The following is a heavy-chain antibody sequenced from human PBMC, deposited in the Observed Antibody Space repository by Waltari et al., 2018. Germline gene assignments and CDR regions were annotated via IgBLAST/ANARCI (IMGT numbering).Heavy chain of an antibody. CDR1: GLAFSSYS. V-gene: IGHV3-21*01. J-gene: IGHJ4*02. CDR2: ISSSISYI. Sequence: EVQLVESGGGLVKPGGSLRLYCAASGLAFSSYSMHWVCQAPGKGLEWVSSISSSISYISYADSGKGLFTISRDNAKNSLYLQMNSLRAEDTAVYYCAREQQGGDYWGQGTLVTVSS. CDR3: AREQQGGDY. D-gene: IGHD6-13*01.